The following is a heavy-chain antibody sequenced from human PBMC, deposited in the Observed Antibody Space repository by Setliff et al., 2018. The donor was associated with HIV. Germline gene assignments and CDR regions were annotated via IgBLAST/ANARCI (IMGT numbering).Heavy chain of an antibody. D-gene: IGHD6-13*01. J-gene: IGHJ5*02. V-gene: IGHV1-46*01. CDR2: INPNGGST. CDR3: ASSNWQLVADH. Sequence: ASVKVSCKASGYTFTDYYLHWVRQAPGQGPEWMGLINPNGGSTIYAQKFEDRLTVTSDTATTTLYMELRSLRFDDTAMYYCASSNWQLVADHWVQGTPVTVSS. CDR1: GYTFTDYY.